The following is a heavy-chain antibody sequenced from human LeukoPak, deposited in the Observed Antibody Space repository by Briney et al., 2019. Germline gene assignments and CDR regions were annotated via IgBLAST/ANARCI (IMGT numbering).Heavy chain of an antibody. CDR3: AKDPGASVSGFHMDV. J-gene: IGHJ6*03. V-gene: IGHV3-30*02. CDR1: GFTFKNYG. D-gene: IGHD2-8*02. Sequence: GGSLRHSCAASGFTFKNYGMHWVRQATGKGLEWVSFIWSDGNNRFYADSVKGRFTISRDNSKNMLYLQMDTLRAEDTALYYCAKDPGASVSGFHMDVWGKGTTVIVSS. CDR2: IWSDGNNR.